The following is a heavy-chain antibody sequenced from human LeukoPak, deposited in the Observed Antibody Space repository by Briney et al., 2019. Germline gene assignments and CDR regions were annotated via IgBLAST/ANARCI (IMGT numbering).Heavy chain of an antibody. Sequence: PGGFLRLSCAASGFTFNNYWMSWVRQAPGKGLEWVANINHDGSEKYYVDSVKGRFTISRDNAKNSLYLQMNSLRAEDTAVYYCSRLSAYDPYFDYWGQGTLVTVSS. V-gene: IGHV3-7*03. J-gene: IGHJ4*02. CDR1: GFTFNNYW. CDR2: INHDGSEK. CDR3: SRLSAYDPYFDY. D-gene: IGHD5-12*01.